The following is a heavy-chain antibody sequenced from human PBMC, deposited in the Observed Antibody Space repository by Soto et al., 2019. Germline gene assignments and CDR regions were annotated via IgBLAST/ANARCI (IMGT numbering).Heavy chain of an antibody. J-gene: IGHJ5*02. D-gene: IGHD2-2*01. Sequence: PGESLKISCTGIGYAFTSYWIAWVRQMPGKGLEWVGIIYPGDSDTRYSPSFQGQVTIPVDNSITTAYLQWSSLKASDTAMYYCARGYCTTTICDPWFDPWGQGTLVTVSS. V-gene: IGHV5-51*01. CDR3: ARGYCTTTICDPWFDP. CDR1: GYAFTSYW. CDR2: IYPGDSDT.